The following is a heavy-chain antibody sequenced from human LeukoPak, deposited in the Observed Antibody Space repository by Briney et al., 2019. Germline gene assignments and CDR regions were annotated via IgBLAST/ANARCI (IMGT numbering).Heavy chain of an antibody. D-gene: IGHD6-13*01. J-gene: IGHJ3*02. CDR1: GGSISSYY. CDR3: ARVSSSWSDAFDI. V-gene: IGHV4-59*01. Sequence: SGTLSLTCTVSGGSISSYYWSWIRQPPGKGLEWIGYIYYSGSTNYNPSLKSRATISVDTSKNQFSLKLSSVTAADTAVYYCARVSSSWSDAFDIWGQGTMVTVSS. CDR2: IYYSGST.